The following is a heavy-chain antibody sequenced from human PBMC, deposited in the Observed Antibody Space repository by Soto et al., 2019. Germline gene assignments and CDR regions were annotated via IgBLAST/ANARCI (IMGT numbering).Heavy chain of an antibody. CDR2: IIPIFGTT. CDR3: ARDRDHNYDY. V-gene: IGHV1-69*13. J-gene: IGHJ4*02. Sequence: SVKVSCKSSGGTFSSFAISWVRQAPGQGLEWMGGIIPIFGTTNYAQKFQGSVTITADESTSTAYMEVTTLRSEDTAVYYCARDRDHNYDYWGQGTLVTVSS. CDR1: GGTFSSFA.